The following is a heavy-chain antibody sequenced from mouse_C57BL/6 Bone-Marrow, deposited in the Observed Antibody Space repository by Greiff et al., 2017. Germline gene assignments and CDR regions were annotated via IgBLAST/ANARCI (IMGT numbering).Heavy chain of an antibody. CDR2: ISYDGSN. D-gene: IGHD2-2*01. Sequence: EVQLVESGPGLVKPSQSLSLTCSVTGYSITSGYYWNWIRQSPGNKLEWMGYISYDGSNNYNPSLKNRISITRDTSKNQFFLKLNSVTTEDTATYYCASEGLRRAYWGQGTTLTVSS. V-gene: IGHV3-6*01. CDR3: ASEGLRRAY. J-gene: IGHJ2*01. CDR1: GYSITSGYY.